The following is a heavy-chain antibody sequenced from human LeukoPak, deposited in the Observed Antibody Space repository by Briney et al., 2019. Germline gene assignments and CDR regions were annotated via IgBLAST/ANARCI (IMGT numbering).Heavy chain of an antibody. J-gene: IGHJ5*02. D-gene: IGHD4-17*01. CDR1: GGSISRYC. CDR2: IYYSGTT. V-gene: IGHV4-59*01. CDR3: ARYGVPGHKWFDP. Sequence: SETLSLTCTVSGGSISRYCWSWIRQPPGKGLEWIGYIYYSGTTYYNPSLKSRVTISVDTSKNQFSLDLSSVTPADTAIYYCARYGVPGHKWFDPWGQGTLVTVSS.